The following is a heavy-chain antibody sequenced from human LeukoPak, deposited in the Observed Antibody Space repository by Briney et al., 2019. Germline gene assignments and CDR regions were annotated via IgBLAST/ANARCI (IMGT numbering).Heavy chain of an antibody. CDR3: ARADMVQGGRLDY. Sequence: LETLSLTCTVSGGSISSYYWSWIRQPAGKGREWSGRIYTSGSTNYNPTLNSRVRMSVDTSKNQFSMQLSSVTAADTDVYYCARADMVQGGRLDYWGQGTLVTVSS. V-gene: IGHV4-4*07. CDR2: IYTSGST. CDR1: GGSISSYY. J-gene: IGHJ4*02. D-gene: IGHD3-10*01.